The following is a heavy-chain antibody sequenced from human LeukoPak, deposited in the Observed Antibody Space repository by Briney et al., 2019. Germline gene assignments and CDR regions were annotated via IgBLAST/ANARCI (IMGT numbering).Heavy chain of an antibody. CDR3: ATRGAPGYYYGMDV. D-gene: IGHD1-26*01. Sequence: PGGSLRLSCAASGFTVSSNYMSWVRQAPGKGLEWVSIISTSGTTSYADSVKGRFTISRDNSRNTLYLQMNSLRAEDTAVYYCATRGAPGYYYGMDVWGRGTTVTVSS. CDR1: GFTVSSNY. J-gene: IGHJ6*02. CDR2: ISTSGTT. V-gene: IGHV3-66*01.